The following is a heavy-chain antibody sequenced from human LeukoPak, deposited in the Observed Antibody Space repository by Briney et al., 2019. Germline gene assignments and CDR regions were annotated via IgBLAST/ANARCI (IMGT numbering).Heavy chain of an antibody. CDR1: GFTFSTYA. J-gene: IGHJ4*02. CDR3: AKDWDQLLYHFDY. V-gene: IGHV3-23*01. CDR2: ISGSGGST. D-gene: IGHD2-2*02. Sequence: QSGGSLRLSCAASGFTFSTYAMSWVRQAPGKGLEWVSAISGSGGSTYYADSVKGRFTISRDNSKNTLYLQMNSLRAEDTAVYYCAKDWDQLLYHFDYWGQGTLVTVSS.